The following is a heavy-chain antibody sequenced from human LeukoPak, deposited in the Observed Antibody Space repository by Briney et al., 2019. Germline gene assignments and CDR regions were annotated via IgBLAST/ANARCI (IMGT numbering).Heavy chain of an antibody. V-gene: IGHV4-39*02. CDR2: VHYSGST. Sequence: SETLSLTCTVSGGSISSRTYYWAWIRQPPGKGLEWIGSVHYSGSTLYNPSLKSRVTITVDTSKSQFSLKLRSVTAADTAVYYCAREDGSGWSVDLIDYWGQGTLVTVSS. CDR3: AREDGSGWSVDLIDY. J-gene: IGHJ4*02. D-gene: IGHD6-19*01. CDR1: GGSISSRTYY.